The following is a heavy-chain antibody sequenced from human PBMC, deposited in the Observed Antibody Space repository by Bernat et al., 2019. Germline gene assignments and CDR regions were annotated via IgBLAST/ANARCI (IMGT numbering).Heavy chain of an antibody. Sequence: QLQLQESGPGLVKPSETLSLTCTVSGGSISSSSYYWGWFRQPPGKGLEWIGSIYYSGSTYYNPSLKSRVTISVDTSKNQFFLKLSSVTAAETAVYYGARNSGLGSGLFPWGQGTLVTVSS. J-gene: IGHJ5*02. D-gene: IGHD3-22*01. CDR3: ARNSGLGSGLFP. V-gene: IGHV4-39*01. CDR1: GGSISSSSYY. CDR2: IYYSGST.